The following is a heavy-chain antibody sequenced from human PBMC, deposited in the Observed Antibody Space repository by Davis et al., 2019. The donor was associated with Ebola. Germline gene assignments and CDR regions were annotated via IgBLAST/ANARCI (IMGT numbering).Heavy chain of an antibody. J-gene: IGHJ4*02. CDR3: ARYVKARTTRYYFDC. V-gene: IGHV3-7*03. Sequence: GESLKTHCAASGVTFSTYWMSWVRQAQGKGLEWVANIKVDGSEIYYVDSVKGRLTISRDNATNSLSLQMTNLRADDTAVYYCARYVKARTTRYYFDCWGQGTLVTVSS. D-gene: IGHD1-1*01. CDR2: IKVDGSEI. CDR1: GVTFSTYW.